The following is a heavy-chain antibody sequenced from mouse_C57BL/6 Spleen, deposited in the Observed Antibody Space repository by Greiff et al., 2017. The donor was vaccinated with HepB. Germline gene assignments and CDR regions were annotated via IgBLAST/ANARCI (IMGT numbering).Heavy chain of an antibody. J-gene: IGHJ2*01. CDR2: IYPGDGDT. D-gene: IGHD2-5*01. V-gene: IGHV1-80*01. CDR1: GYAFSSYW. CDR3: AREGAYYSNYLDY. Sequence: QVHVKQSGAELVKPGASVKISCKASGYAFSSYWMNWVKQRPGKGLEWIGQIYPGDGDTKYNGKFKGKATLTADKSSSTAYMQLSSLTSEDSAVYFCAREGAYYSNYLDYWGQGTTLTVSS.